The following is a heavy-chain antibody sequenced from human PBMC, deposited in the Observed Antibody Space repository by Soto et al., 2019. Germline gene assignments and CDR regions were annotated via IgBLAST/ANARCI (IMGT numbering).Heavy chain of an antibody. V-gene: IGHV3-7*01. Sequence: GGSLRLSCAASGFTFSDYWMSWVRQAPGKGLEWVANIKEDGREKYYVDSVKGRFTISRDNAKNALSLQMNSLRAEDTALYYCARDPGGLDYWGQGTLVTVSS. CDR2: IKEDGREK. CDR1: GFTFSDYW. D-gene: IGHD4-17*01. CDR3: ARDPGGLDY. J-gene: IGHJ4*02.